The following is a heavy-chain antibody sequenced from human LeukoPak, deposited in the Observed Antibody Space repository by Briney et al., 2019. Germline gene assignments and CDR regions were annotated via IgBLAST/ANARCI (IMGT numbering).Heavy chain of an antibody. Sequence: PSETLSLTCTVSGYSISSGYYWGWIQQPPGQGLEWIGSIYHSGSTYYNLSLKGRVTISVDTSKNQFSLKLSSVTAADTAVYYCAREPRFDSSGYYSDYWGQGTLVTVSS. J-gene: IGHJ4*02. V-gene: IGHV4-38-2*02. CDR2: IYHSGST. CDR3: AREPRFDSSGYYSDY. CDR1: GYSISSGYY. D-gene: IGHD3-22*01.